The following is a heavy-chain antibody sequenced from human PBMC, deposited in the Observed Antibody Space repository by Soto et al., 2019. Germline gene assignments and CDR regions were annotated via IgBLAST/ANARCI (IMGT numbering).Heavy chain of an antibody. D-gene: IGHD2-2*01. J-gene: IGHJ5*02. CDR2: ISAYNGNT. Sequence: ASVKVSCKASGYTFTSYGISWVRQAPGQGLEWMGWISAYNGNTNYAQKLQGRVTMTTDTSTSTAYMELRSLRSDDTAVYYCARDLGYCSSTSCYRGGWFDPWGQGTLVTVSS. V-gene: IGHV1-18*01. CDR1: GYTFTSYG. CDR3: ARDLGYCSSTSCYRGGWFDP.